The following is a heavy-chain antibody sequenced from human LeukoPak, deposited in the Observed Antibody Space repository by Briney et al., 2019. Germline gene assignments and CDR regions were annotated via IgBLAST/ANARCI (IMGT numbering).Heavy chain of an antibody. CDR3: ARDLEHSSSPAGGYYMDV. J-gene: IGHJ6*03. CDR1: GFTFSSYA. D-gene: IGHD6-6*01. Sequence: GGSLRLSCAASGFTFSSYAMHWVRQAPGKGLEWVAVISYDGSNKYYADSVKGRFTISRDNAKNSLYLRMNSLRAEDTAVYYCARDLEHSSSPAGGYYMDVWGKGTTVTVSS. V-gene: IGHV3-30-3*01. CDR2: ISYDGSNK.